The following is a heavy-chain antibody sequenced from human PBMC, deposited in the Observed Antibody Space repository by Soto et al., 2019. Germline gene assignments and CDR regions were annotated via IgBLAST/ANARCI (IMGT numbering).Heavy chain of an antibody. CDR1: GGSISSSSYY. J-gene: IGHJ3*02. CDR2: IYYSGST. CDR3: ASPGTTVTTFSAFDI. V-gene: IGHV4-39*01. Sequence: QLQLQESGPGLVKPSETLSLTCTVSGGSISSSSYYWGWIRQPPGKGLEWIGSIYYSGSTYYNPSLKSRVTISVDTSKNQFSLTLSSVTAADTAVYYCASPGTTVTTFSAFDIWGQGTMVTVSS. D-gene: IGHD4-17*01.